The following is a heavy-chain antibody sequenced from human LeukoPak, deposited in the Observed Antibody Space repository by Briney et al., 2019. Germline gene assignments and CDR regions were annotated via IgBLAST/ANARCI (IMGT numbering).Heavy chain of an antibody. CDR2: IYYSGST. Sequence: SETLSLTCIVSGGSIRSYYWGWIRQPPGKGLEWIGYIYYSGSTNYNPSLKSRVTISVDTSKNQFSLKLSSVTAADTAVYYCARVDGTSLLIDYWGQGTLVTVSS. CDR3: ARVDGTSLLIDY. D-gene: IGHD2-2*01. J-gene: IGHJ4*02. CDR1: GGSIRSYY. V-gene: IGHV4-59*01.